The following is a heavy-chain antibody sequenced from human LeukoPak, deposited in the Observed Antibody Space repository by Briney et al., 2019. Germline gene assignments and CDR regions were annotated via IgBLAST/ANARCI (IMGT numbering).Heavy chain of an antibody. V-gene: IGHV3-11*01. CDR1: GFTFSDYD. CDR2: ISSSGSTI. CDR3: ARDRLLPPTYYYYYGMDV. Sequence: GGSLRLSCAASGFTFSDYDMHWVRQATGKGLEWVSYISSSGSTIYYADSVKGRFTISRDNAKNSLYLQMNSLRAEDTAVYYCARDRLLPPTYYYYYGMDVWGQGTTVTVSS. J-gene: IGHJ6*02. D-gene: IGHD2-15*01.